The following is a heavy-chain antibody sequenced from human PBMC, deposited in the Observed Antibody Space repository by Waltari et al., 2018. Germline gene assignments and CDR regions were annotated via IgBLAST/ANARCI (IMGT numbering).Heavy chain of an antibody. CDR2: ISSSSSYI. D-gene: IGHD6-13*01. V-gene: IGHV3-21*01. Sequence: EVQLVESGGGLVKPGGSLRLSCAASGFTFSSYSMNWVRQAPGEGLEWVSSISSSSSYIDYADSVKGRCTISRDNAKNSLYLQMNSLRAEDTAVYYCARDWVLVVWGQGTTVTVSS. J-gene: IGHJ6*02. CDR3: ARDWVLVV. CDR1: GFTFSSYS.